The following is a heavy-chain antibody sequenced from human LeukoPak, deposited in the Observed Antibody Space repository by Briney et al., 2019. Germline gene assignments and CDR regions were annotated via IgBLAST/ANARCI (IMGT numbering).Heavy chain of an antibody. CDR1: GGSISSYY. J-gene: IGHJ4*02. D-gene: IGHD3-16*02. CDR3: ARLFLYDYVWGSYRALDY. CDR2: IYTSGST. Sequence: SETLSLTCTVSGGSISSYYWSWIRQPAGKGLEWIGRIYTSGSTNYNPSLKSRVTISVDTSKNQFSLKLSSVTAADTAVYYCARLFLYDYVWGSYRALDYWGQGTLVTVSS. V-gene: IGHV4-4*07.